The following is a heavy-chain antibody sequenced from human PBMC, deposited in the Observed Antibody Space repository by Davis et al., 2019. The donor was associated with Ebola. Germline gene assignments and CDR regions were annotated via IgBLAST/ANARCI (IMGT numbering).Heavy chain of an antibody. V-gene: IGHV4-31*03. D-gene: IGHD2-2*01. J-gene: IGHJ4*02. Sequence: PSETLSLTCTVSGGSISSGGYYWSWIRQHPGKGLEWIGYIYYSGSTYYNPSLKSRVTISVDTSKNQFSLKLSSVTAADTAVYYCARPSDCSSTSCSYDCWGQGTLVTVSS. CDR3: ARPSDCSSTSCSYDC. CDR2: IYYSGST. CDR1: GGSISSGGYY.